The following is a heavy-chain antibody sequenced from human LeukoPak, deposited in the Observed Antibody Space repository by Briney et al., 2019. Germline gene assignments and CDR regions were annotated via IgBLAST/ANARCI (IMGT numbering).Heavy chain of an antibody. V-gene: IGHV1-2*02. D-gene: IGHD5-18*01. CDR2: INPNSGGT. CDR1: GHTFTGYY. J-gene: IGHJ4*02. Sequence: ASVKVSCKASGHTFTGYYMHWVRQAPGQGLEWMGWINPNSGGTNYAQKFQGRVTMTRDTSISTAYMELSRLRSDDTAVYYCASDYVDTAMVRGDYFDYWGQGTLVTVSS. CDR3: ASDYVDTAMVRGDYFDY.